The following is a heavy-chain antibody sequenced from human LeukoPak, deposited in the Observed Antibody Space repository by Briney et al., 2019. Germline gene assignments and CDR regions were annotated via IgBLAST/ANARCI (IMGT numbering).Heavy chain of an antibody. V-gene: IGHV1-2*06. CDR3: ARDRWPSGSTHLDY. D-gene: IGHD5-24*01. J-gene: IGHJ4*02. CDR2: INPNSGGT. CDR1: GGTFSCYA. Sequence: ASVKVSCKASGGTFSCYAISWVRQAPGQGLEWMGRINPNSGGTNYAQKFQGRVTMTRDTSISTAYMELSRLRSDDTAVYYCARDRWPSGSTHLDYWDQGTLVTVSS.